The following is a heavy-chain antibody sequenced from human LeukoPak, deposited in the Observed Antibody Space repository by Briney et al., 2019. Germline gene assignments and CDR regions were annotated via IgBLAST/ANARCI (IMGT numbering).Heavy chain of an antibody. J-gene: IGHJ5*02. CDR1: GYTFTGYY. CDR2: INPNSGGT. CDR3: ARGGGSIT. D-gene: IGHD5-12*01. Sequence: ASVNVSLKASGYTFTGYYMHWVRQPPGQGLEWMGLINPNSGGTDYIQRFQGRVTMTRDTSISKAYMELSRLRSDDTAVYCCARGGGSITWGQGTLVTVSS. V-gene: IGHV1-2*06.